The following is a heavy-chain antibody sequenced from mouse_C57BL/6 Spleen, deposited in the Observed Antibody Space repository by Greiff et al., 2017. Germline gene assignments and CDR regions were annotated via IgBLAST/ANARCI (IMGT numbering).Heavy chain of an antibody. D-gene: IGHD3-3*01. Sequence: EVQGVESGGDLVKPGGSLKLSCAASGFTFSSYGMSWVRQTPDKRLEWVATISSGGSYTYYPDSVKGRFTISRDNAKNTLYLQMSSLKSEDTAMYYCARHEGDGDYFDYWGQGTTLTVSS. J-gene: IGHJ2*01. V-gene: IGHV5-6*01. CDR2: ISSGGSYT. CDR1: GFTFSSYG. CDR3: ARHEGDGDYFDY.